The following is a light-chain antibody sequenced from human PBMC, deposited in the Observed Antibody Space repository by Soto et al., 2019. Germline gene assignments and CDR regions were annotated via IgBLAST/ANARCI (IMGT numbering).Light chain of an antibody. CDR3: QQRSNWPPKLT. Sequence: EIVLTQSPATLSLSPGERATLSCRDSQSVSSYLAWYQQKPGQAPRLLIYDASNRATGIPARFSGSGSGTDFTLTISSLEPEDFAVYYCQQRSNWPPKLTFGGGTKVDIK. CDR1: QSVSSY. CDR2: DAS. J-gene: IGKJ4*01. V-gene: IGKV3-11*01.